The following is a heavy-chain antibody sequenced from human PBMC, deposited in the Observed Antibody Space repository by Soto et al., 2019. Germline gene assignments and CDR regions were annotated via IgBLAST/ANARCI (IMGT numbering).Heavy chain of an antibody. J-gene: IGHJ6*03. CDR1: GDSVSSNSAA. CDR2: TYYGSRWYN. Sequence: SQTLSLTCAISGDSVSSNSAAWNWIRQSPSRGLEWLGRTYYGSRWYNDYAVSVKSRITINPDTSKNQFSLQLSSVTVADTAVYYCAGGGSIVVATRRLMDVWGKGTTVTVSS. V-gene: IGHV6-1*01. D-gene: IGHD3-22*01. CDR3: AGGGSIVVATRRLMDV.